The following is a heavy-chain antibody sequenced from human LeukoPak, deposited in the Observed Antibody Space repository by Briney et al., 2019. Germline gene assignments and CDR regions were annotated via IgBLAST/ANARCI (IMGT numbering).Heavy chain of an antibody. CDR1: GASISSYY. CDR3: AREPGHSGWFES. J-gene: IGHJ5*01. Sequence: SETLSLTCTVSGASISSYYWSWIRQPPGKALEWIGYISYSGNTEYNPSLKSRVTISVDTSKNQFSLKLSSVTAADAAVYYCAREPGHSGWFESWGQGTLVTVSS. V-gene: IGHV4-59*01. D-gene: IGHD1-1*01. CDR2: ISYSGNT.